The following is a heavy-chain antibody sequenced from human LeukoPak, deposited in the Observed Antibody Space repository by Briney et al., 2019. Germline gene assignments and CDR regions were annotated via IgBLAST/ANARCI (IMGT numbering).Heavy chain of an antibody. CDR3: ARVITISHGAFDI. CDR2: IYHSGST. J-gene: IGHJ3*02. Sequence: SETLPLTCTVSGGSISSGGYYWSWIRQPPGKGLEWIGYIYHSGSTYYNPSLKSRVTISVDRSKNQFSLKLSSVTAADTAVYYCARVITISHGAFDIWGQGTMVTVSS. D-gene: IGHD3-3*01. CDR1: GGSISSGGYY. V-gene: IGHV4-30-2*01.